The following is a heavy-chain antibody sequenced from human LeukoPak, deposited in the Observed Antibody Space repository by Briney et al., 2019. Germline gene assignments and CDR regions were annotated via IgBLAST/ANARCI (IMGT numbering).Heavy chain of an antibody. J-gene: IGHJ4*02. V-gene: IGHV3-15*01. CDR3: TTERLLRYFDY. CDR2: IKSKTDGGTT. Sequence: NPGGSLRLSCAASGFTFSSYAMSWVRQAPGKGLEWVGRIKSKTDGGTTDYAAPVKGGFTISRDDSKNTLYLQMNSLKTEDTAVYYCTTERLLRYFDYWGQGTLVTVSS. D-gene: IGHD3-9*01. CDR1: GFTFSSYA.